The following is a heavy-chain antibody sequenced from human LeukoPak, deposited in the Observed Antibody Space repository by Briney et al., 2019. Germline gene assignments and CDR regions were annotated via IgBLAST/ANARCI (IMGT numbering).Heavy chain of an antibody. CDR3: ARDRKAMGPYNYYYMDV. V-gene: IGHV4-39*07. CDR1: GGSISSSSYY. J-gene: IGHJ6*03. CDR2: IYYSGST. D-gene: IGHD5-18*01. Sequence: SETLSLTCTVSGGSISSSSYYWGWIRQPPGKGLEWIGSIYYSGSTYYNPSLKSRVTISVDTSKNQFSLKLSSVTAADTAVYYCARDRKAMGPYNYYYMDVWGKGTTVTVSS.